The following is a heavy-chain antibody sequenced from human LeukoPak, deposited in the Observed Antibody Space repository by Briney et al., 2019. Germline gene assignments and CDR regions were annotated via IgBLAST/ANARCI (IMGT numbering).Heavy chain of an antibody. CDR3: ARDQWFGDPAPFDP. CDR2: ISSRSSYI. J-gene: IGHJ5*02. D-gene: IGHD3-10*01. Sequence: GGSLRLSCAASGFTFSSYSMNWVRQAPGKGLEWVSSISSRSSYIYYADSVKGRFTISRDNAKNSLYLQMNSLRAEDTAVYYCARDQWFGDPAPFDPWGQGTLVTVSS. V-gene: IGHV3-21*01. CDR1: GFTFSSYS.